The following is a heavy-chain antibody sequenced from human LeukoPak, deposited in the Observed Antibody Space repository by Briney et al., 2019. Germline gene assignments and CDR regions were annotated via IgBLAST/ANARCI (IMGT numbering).Heavy chain of an antibody. CDR1: GYTFTSYD. CDR2: MNPNSGNT. V-gene: IGHV1-8*01. J-gene: IGHJ4*02. D-gene: IGHD3-3*01. Sequence: ASVKVSCKASGYTFTSYDINWVRQATGQGLEWTGWMNPNSGNTGYAQKFQCRVTMTRNTSISTAYMELSSLRSEDTAVYYCARGRRHYDFWSGYYRNYYFDYWGQGTLVTVSS. CDR3: ARGRRHYDFWSGYYRNYYFDY.